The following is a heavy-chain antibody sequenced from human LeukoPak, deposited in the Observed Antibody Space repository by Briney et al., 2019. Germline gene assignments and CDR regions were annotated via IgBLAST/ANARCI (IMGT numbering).Heavy chain of an antibody. CDR3: AKEEVLPWFGELLNPWFDP. J-gene: IGHJ5*02. D-gene: IGHD3-10*01. CDR2: IYHSGST. CDR1: GYSISSGYY. V-gene: IGHV4-38-2*02. Sequence: SETLSLTCAVSGYSISSGYYWGWIRQPPGKGLEWIGSIYHSGSTYYNPSLKSRVTISVDTSKNQFSLKLSSVTAADTAVYYWAKEEVLPWFGELLNPWFDPWGQGTLVTGPS.